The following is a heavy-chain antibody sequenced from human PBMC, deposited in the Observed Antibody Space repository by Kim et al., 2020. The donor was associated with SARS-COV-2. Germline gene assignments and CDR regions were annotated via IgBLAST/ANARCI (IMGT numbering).Heavy chain of an antibody. CDR2: T. CDR3: ARHGGDGYLY. D-gene: IGHD5-12*01. V-gene: IGHV5-10-1*01. Sequence: TTYSPSFQGHVTISADKSISTAYLQWSSLKASDTAMYYCARHGGDGYLYWGQGTLVTVSS. J-gene: IGHJ4*02.